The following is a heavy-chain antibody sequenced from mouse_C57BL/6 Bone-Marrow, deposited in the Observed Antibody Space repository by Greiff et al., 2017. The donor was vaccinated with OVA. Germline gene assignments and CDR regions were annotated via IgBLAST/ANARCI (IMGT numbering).Heavy chain of an antibody. J-gene: IGHJ2*01. CDR2: ISYSGST. CDR1: GYSITSDY. V-gene: IGHV3-8*01. CDR3: ARYESYYGYYFDY. D-gene: IGHD2-2*01. Sequence: EVQGVESGPGLVKPSQSLSLSCSVSGYSITSDYWNWIRQFPGNKLEYIGHISYSGSTYYNQSLKSRNSITRDTSKNQYYLQLNSVTTEDTATYYCARYESYYGYYFDYWGQGTTLTVSS.